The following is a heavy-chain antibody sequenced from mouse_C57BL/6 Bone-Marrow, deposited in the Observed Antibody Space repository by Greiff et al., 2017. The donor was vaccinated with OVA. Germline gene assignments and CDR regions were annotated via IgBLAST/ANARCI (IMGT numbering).Heavy chain of an antibody. D-gene: IGHD2-4*01. CDR3: AREGSLSMRLRRGYYFDY. J-gene: IGHJ2*01. CDR2: INYDGSST. Sequence: EVKLVESEGGLVQPGSSMKLSCTASGFTFSDYYMAWVRQVPEKGLEWVANINYDGSSTYYLDSLKSRFIISRDNAKNILYLQMSSLKSEDTATHYCAREGSLSMRLRRGYYFDYWGQGTTLTVSS. V-gene: IGHV5-16*01. CDR1: GFTFSDYY.